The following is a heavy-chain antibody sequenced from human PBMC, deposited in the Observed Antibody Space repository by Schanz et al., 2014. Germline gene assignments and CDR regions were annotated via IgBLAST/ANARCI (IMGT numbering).Heavy chain of an antibody. J-gene: IGHJ6*02. D-gene: IGHD3-16*01. Sequence: EVQLLESGGGLVQPGGSLRLSCLASGFTFTNYAMSWVRQAPGKGLEWVGRARNRANNYITEYAASVKGRFTISRDDSKNSLYLQMSSLKSEDTALDYCSRVAISPGGRGLDVWGQGTTVTVSS. CDR1: GFTFTNYA. CDR2: ARNRANNYIT. CDR3: SRVAISPGGRGLDV. V-gene: IGHV3-72*01.